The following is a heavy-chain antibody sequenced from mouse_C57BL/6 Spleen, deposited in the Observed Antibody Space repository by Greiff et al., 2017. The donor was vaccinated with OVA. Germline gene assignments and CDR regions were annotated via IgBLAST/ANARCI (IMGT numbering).Heavy chain of an antibody. CDR2: IDPSDSYT. D-gene: IGHD4-1*01. CDR1: GYTFTSYW. Sequence: QVQLQQPGAELVKPGASVKLSCKASGYTFTSYWMQWVKQRPGQGLEWIGEIDPSDSYTNYNQKFKGKATLTVDTSSSTAYMQLSSLTSEDSAVYYCASWETPFAYWGQGTLVTVSA. V-gene: IGHV1-50*01. J-gene: IGHJ3*01. CDR3: ASWETPFAY.